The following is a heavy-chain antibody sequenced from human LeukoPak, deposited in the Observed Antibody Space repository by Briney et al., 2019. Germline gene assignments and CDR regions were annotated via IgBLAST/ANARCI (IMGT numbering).Heavy chain of an antibody. V-gene: IGHV3-48*02. CDR2: ISSSSSPT. Sequence: GGYLRLSCAASGFTFSSYSMNWVRQAPGKGLEWVSYISSSSSPTYYADSVKGRFTISRDNAKNSLYLQMNSLRDEDTAVYYCARDYYDSSGHYYVDSWGRGTLVTVSS. CDR3: ARDYYDSSGHYYVDS. CDR1: GFTFSSYS. D-gene: IGHD3-22*01. J-gene: IGHJ4*02.